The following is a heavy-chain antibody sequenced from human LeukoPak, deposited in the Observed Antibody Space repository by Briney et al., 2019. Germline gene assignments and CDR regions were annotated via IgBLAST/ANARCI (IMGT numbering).Heavy chain of an antibody. V-gene: IGHV3-30*18. CDR3: AKDSVYGSGSYYGMDV. CDR2: ISYEGSNK. D-gene: IGHD3-10*01. Sequence: GGSVRLSCAASGFTFSSYGMHGVGQARGKGREGGAVISYEGSNKYYADSVKGRFTISRDNSKNTLYLQMNSLRAEDTAVYYCAKDSVYGSGSYYGMDVWGKGTTVTVSS. CDR1: GFTFSSYG. J-gene: IGHJ6*04.